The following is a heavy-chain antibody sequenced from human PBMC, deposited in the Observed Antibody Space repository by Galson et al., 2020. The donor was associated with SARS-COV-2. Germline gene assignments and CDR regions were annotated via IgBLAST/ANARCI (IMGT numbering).Heavy chain of an antibody. CDR1: GFTFDDYA. D-gene: IGHD3-22*01. J-gene: IGHJ4*02. CDR2: ISWNSGSI. V-gene: IGHV3-9*01. CDR3: AKAPPYYYDSSGYGIFDY. Sequence: SLKISCAASGFTFDDYAMHWVRQAPGKGLEWVSGISWNSGSIGYADSVKGRFTISRDNAKNSLYLQMNSLRAEDTALHYCAKAPPYYYDSSGYGIFDYWGQGTLVTVSS.